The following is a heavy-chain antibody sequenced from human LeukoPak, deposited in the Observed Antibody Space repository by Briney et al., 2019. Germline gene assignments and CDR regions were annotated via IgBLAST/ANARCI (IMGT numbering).Heavy chain of an antibody. Sequence: PGGSLRLSCAASGFTFSDHYMSWIRQAPGKGLEWVSYIICPSSYTNYADSVKGRVTISRDNAKNSLYLQMNSLRAEDTAVYYCARVSYSDVPPHGYYTGMDVWGQGTTVTLSS. CDR1: GFTFSDHY. CDR3: ARVSYSDVPPHGYYTGMDV. J-gene: IGHJ6*02. V-gene: IGHV3-11*05. CDR2: IICPSSYT. D-gene: IGHD5-18*01.